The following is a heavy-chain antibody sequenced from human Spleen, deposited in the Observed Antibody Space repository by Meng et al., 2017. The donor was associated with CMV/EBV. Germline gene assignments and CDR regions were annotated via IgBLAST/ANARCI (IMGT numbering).Heavy chain of an antibody. J-gene: IGHJ6*02. V-gene: IGHV1-18*01. D-gene: IGHD1-7*01. Sequence: ASVQVSCKASGYTFSSYGISWVRQAPGQGLECMGWISAYNVNTTYAQKFQGRVTMTIETSTSTAYMELRSLRSDDTAVYYCARDGISGTTWPPRFYYYGMDVWGQGTTVTVSS. CDR3: ARDGISGTTWPPRFYYYGMDV. CDR2: ISAYNVNT. CDR1: GYTFSSYG.